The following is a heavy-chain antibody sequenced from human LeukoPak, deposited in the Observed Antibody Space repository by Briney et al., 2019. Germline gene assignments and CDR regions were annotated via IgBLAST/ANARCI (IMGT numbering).Heavy chain of an antibody. CDR3: ARGQINYYDSSGYFTPHYYFDY. CDR1: GGFISSGGYY. J-gene: IGHJ4*02. Sequence: KPSQTLSLTCTVSGGFISSGGYYWSWIRQHPGKGLEWIGYIYYIGRTSYNPSLKSRVTISEDTSKNQFSLDLSSVTAADTAVYYCARGQINYYDSSGYFTPHYYFDYWGQGTLVTVSS. V-gene: IGHV4-31*03. CDR2: IYYIGRT. D-gene: IGHD3-22*01.